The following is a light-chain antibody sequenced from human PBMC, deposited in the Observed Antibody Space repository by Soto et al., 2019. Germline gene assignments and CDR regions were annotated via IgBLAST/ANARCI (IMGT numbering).Light chain of an antibody. CDR2: DVS. V-gene: IGLV2-14*03. CDR3: RSYTTSSTLLV. Sequence: QSALTQPASVSGSPGQSITISCTGTSSDVGGYNYVSWYQHHPGKAPKLMIYDVSNRPSGVSNRFSGSKSGNTASLTISGLQAEDEDDYYCRSYTTSSTLLVFGGGTKLTVL. CDR1: SSDVGGYNY. J-gene: IGLJ2*01.